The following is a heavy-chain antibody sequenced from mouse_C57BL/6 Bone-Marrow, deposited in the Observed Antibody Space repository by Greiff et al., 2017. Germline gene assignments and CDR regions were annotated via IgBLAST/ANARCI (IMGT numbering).Heavy chain of an antibody. CDR3: TTTYDYDDGFAY. D-gene: IGHD2-4*01. Sequence: EVQLQQSGAELVRPGASVKLSCTASGFNIKDDYMHWVKQRPEQGLEWIGWIDPENGDTEYASKFQGKATRTADTSSNTAYLQLSSLTSEDTAVYYCTTTYDYDDGFAYWGQGTLVTVSA. CDR2: IDPENGDT. CDR1: GFNIKDDY. J-gene: IGHJ3*01. V-gene: IGHV14-4*01.